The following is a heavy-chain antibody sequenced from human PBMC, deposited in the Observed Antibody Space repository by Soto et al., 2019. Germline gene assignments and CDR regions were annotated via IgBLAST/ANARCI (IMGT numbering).Heavy chain of an antibody. J-gene: IGHJ4*02. D-gene: IGHD2-15*01. CDR3: AHSPCSGGTCYLFDY. Sequence: QITLKESGPTLLKPTQTLTLTCSVSGFSLSTSGLGVGWIRQPPGKSLEWLALIYWDDVQRYTPSLQTRLTTXKDDSRDQVVLTMTNMDPVDTATYYCAHSPCSGGTCYLFDYWGQGALVTVSS. V-gene: IGHV2-5*02. CDR2: IYWDDVQ. CDR1: GFSLSTSGLG.